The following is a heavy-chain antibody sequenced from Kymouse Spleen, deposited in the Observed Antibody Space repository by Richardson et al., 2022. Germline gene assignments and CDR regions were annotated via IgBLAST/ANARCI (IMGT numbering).Heavy chain of an antibody. V-gene: IGHV4-34*01. CDR2: INHSGST. CDR3: ARGGEQLANFDY. CDR1: GGSFSGYY. D-gene: IGHD6-6*01. Sequence: QVQLQQWGAGLLKPSETLSLTCAVYGGSFSGYYWSWIRQPPGKGLEWIGEINHSGSTNYNPSLKSRVTISVDTSKNQFSLKLSSVTAADTAVYYCARGGEQLANFDYWGQGTLVTVSS. J-gene: IGHJ4*02.